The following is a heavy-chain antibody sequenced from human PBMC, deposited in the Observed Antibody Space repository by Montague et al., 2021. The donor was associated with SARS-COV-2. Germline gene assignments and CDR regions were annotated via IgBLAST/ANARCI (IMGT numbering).Heavy chain of an antibody. CDR2: TYFTSKGSS. V-gene: IGHV6-1*01. J-gene: IGHJ4*01. D-gene: IGHD2-2*01. CDR1: GDSVSSTSAA. CDR3: ARDYCSSTSCYPIDY. Sequence: CAISGDSVSSTSAAWNWIRQSPSRGLEWLGRTYFTSKGSSEYALSVKSRLIISPDTSKNQFSLRLMSVTPDDTAVYYCARDYCSSTSCYPIDYWSQGTLVTVSS.